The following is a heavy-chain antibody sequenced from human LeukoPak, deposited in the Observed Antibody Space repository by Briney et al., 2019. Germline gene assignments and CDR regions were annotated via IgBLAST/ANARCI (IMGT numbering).Heavy chain of an antibody. CDR2: IIPIFGTA. CDR1: GGTFSSYA. J-gene: IGHJ3*02. D-gene: IGHD6-19*01. Sequence: SVKVSCKASGGTFSSYAISWVRQAPGQGLAWMGRIIPIFGTANYAQKFQGRVTITADKSTSTAYMELSSLRSEDTAVYYCAQGRIAVADHAFDIWGQGTMVTVSS. CDR3: AQGRIAVADHAFDI. V-gene: IGHV1-69*06.